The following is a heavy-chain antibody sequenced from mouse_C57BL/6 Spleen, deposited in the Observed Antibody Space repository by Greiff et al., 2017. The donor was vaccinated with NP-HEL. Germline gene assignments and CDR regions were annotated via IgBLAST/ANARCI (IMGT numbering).Heavy chain of an antibody. CDR3: TGVRRYYYAMDY. CDR1: GFTFSDAW. J-gene: IGHJ4*01. Sequence: EVMLVESGGGLVQPGGSMKLSCAASGFTFSDAWMDWVRQSPEKGLEWVAEIRNKANNHATYYAESVKGRFTISRDDSKSSVYLQMNSLRAEDTGIYYCTGVRRYYYAMDYWGQGTSVTVSS. V-gene: IGHV6-6*01. D-gene: IGHD2-14*01. CDR2: IRNKANNHAT.